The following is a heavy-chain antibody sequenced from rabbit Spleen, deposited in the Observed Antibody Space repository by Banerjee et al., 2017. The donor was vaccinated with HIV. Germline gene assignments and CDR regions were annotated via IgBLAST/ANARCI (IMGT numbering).Heavy chain of an antibody. CDR1: GFPFSEKAV. V-gene: IGHV1S45*01. CDR3: ARDSNYYNHIFDL. D-gene: IGHD4-1*01. J-gene: IGHJ4*01. CDR2: INSVTGKA. Sequence: QEQLVESGGGLVKPGASLTLTCKASGFPFSEKAVMCWVRQAPGKGLTWIACINSVTGKAVYASWAKGRYTFSKTSSTTVTLQMTSLTAADTATYFCARDSNYYNHIFDLWGQGTLVTVS.